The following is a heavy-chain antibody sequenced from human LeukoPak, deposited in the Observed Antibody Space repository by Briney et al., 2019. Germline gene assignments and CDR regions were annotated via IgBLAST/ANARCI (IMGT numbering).Heavy chain of an antibody. J-gene: IGHJ6*04. Sequence: GGSLRLSCAASGFTFNSYAMSWVRQAPGKGLEWVSVIYSGGTTYYADSVKGRFTISRDNSKNTLYLQMNSLRAEDTAVYYCASSSDIYGSGSYFNSLGDVWGKGTTVSISS. CDR3: ASSSDIYGSGSYFNSLGDV. CDR1: GFTFNSYA. V-gene: IGHV3-53*01. CDR2: IYSGGTT. D-gene: IGHD3-10*01.